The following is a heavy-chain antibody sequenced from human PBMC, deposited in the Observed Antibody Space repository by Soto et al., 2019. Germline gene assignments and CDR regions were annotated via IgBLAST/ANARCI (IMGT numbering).Heavy chain of an antibody. CDR2: ISWNSGSI. CDR3: AKVGNEGELSLSVDY. CDR1: GFTFDDYA. V-gene: IGHV3-9*01. Sequence: GGSLRLSCAASGFTFDDYAMHWVRQAPGKGLEWVSGISWNSGSIGYADSVKGRFTISRDNAKNSLYLQMNSLRAEDTALYYCAKVGNEGELSLSVDYWGQGTLVTVSS. D-gene: IGHD3-16*02. J-gene: IGHJ4*02.